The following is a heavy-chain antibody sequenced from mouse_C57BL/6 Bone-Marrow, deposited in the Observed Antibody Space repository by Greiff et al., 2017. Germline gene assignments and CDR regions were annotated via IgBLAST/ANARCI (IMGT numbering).Heavy chain of an antibody. CDR3: ARSADYYGSRRWYFDV. Sequence: QVQLKQSGAELVKPGASVKMSCKASGYTFTSYWITWVKQRPGQGLEWIGDIYPGSGSTNYNEKFKSKATLTVGTSSSTAYMQLSSLTSEASAVDYCARSADYYGSRRWYFDVWGTGTTVTVSS. CDR1: GYTFTSYW. CDR2: IYPGSGST. V-gene: IGHV1-55*01. J-gene: IGHJ1*03. D-gene: IGHD1-1*01.